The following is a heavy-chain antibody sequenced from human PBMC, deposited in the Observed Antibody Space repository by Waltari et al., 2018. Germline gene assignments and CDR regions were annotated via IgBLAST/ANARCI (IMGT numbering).Heavy chain of an antibody. J-gene: IGHJ2*01. CDR1: CGSLSSGDYY. D-gene: IGHD1-26*01. CDR3: ARDVVGTTLNNPHWYFDL. CDR2: IYYSGST. V-gene: IGHV4-30-4*08. Sequence: QVQLQESGPGLVKPSQTLSLPCTVSCGSLSSGDYYWTWHRQPPGKGLEWIGCIYYSGSTSYNPSLKSRLTISVDTSKNQFSLKLNSVTAADTAVYYCARDVVGTTLNNPHWYFDLWGRGTLVTVSS.